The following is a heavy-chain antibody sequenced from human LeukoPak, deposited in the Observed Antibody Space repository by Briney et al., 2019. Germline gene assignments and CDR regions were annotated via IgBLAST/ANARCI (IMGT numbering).Heavy chain of an antibody. J-gene: IGHJ3*02. Sequence: SGTLSLTCTVSGGSISNGDYYWTWIRQHPGKGLEWIGYIYYSGSTYYNPSLKSRVVISVDTSKNQFSLKLKSVTAADTAVYYCARDRRWLRFHCFDIWGQGTMVTVSS. CDR3: ARDRRWLRFHCFDI. D-gene: IGHD5-12*01. V-gene: IGHV4-31*03. CDR1: GGSISNGDYY. CDR2: IYYSGST.